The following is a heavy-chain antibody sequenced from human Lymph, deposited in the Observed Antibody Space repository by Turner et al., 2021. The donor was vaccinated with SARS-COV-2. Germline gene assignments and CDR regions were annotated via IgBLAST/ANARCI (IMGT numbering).Heavy chain of an antibody. D-gene: IGHD1-26*01. Sequence: EVQLGEPGGGLVQPGGCLRLSRAASGFTFSSYWMSWVRQAPGKGLEWVANIKQDGSEKYYVDSVKGRFTISRDNAKNSLFLQMNSLRAEDTAVYYCARMGSSSWYFDYWGQGTLVTVSS. CDR1: GFTFSSYW. J-gene: IGHJ4*02. CDR2: IKQDGSEK. CDR3: ARMGSSSWYFDY. V-gene: IGHV3-7*01.